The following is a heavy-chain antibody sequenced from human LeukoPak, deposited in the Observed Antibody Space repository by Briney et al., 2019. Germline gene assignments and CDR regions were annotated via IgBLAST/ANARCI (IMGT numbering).Heavy chain of an antibody. CDR2: ISGSGGST. V-gene: IGHV3-23*01. J-gene: IGHJ4*02. CDR3: AKDAGGYCSGGSCYTPTPIEY. D-gene: IGHD2-15*01. CDR1: GFTFSSYA. Sequence: PGGSLRPSCAASGFTFSSYAMSWVRQAPGKGLEWVSAISGSGGSTYYADSVKGRFTISRDNSKNTLYLQMNSLRAEDTAVYYCAKDAGGYCSGGSCYTPTPIEYWGQGTLVTVSS.